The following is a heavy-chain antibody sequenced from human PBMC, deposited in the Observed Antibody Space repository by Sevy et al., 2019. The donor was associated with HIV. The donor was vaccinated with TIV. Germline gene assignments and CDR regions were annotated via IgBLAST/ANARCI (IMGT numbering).Heavy chain of an antibody. CDR3: AKLLGEWNYVNY. CDR1: GFTFGTYG. V-gene: IGHV3-30*02. J-gene: IGHJ4*02. D-gene: IGHD3-16*01. Sequence: GGSLRLSCAASGFTFGTYGMHWVRQAPGKGLEWVAFIRYDGNNKYYADSVKGRFTISRDNSKNTLYLQMNSLRAEDTAVYYCAKLLGEWNYVNYWGQGTLVTVSS. CDR2: IRYDGNNK.